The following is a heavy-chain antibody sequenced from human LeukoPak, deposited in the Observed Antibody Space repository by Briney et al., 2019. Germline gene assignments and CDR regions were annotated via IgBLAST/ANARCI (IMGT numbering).Heavy chain of an antibody. Sequence: GGSLRLSCAASGFTFSSYAMSWVRQAPGKGLEWVSAISGSGGSTYYADSVKGRFTISRDNSKNTLYLQMSSLRAEDTAVYYCAKSVLPSYYYYGMDVWGQGTTVTVSS. CDR3: AKSVLPSYYYYGMDV. CDR2: ISGSGGST. V-gene: IGHV3-23*01. D-gene: IGHD6-6*01. J-gene: IGHJ6*02. CDR1: GFTFSSYA.